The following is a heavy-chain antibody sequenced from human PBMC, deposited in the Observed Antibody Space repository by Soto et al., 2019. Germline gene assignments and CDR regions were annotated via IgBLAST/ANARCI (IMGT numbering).Heavy chain of an antibody. D-gene: IGHD3-16*01. CDR1: GFTFSDYA. CDR3: ARESFSDYVYAFDI. Sequence: GGSLRLSCAASGFTFSDYAMHWVHQAPGMGLEWVSVIYSGGGTYYADSVKGRFTISRDNSKNTLYLQMNSLRTEDTAVYYCARESFSDYVYAFDIWGQGTMVTVSS. V-gene: IGHV3-66*01. J-gene: IGHJ3*02. CDR2: IYSGGGT.